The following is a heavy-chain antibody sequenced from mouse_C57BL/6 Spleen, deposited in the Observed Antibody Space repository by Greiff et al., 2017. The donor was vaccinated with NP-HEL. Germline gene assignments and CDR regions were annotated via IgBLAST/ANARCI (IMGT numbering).Heavy chain of an antibody. Sequence: DVKLVESGGGLVKPGGSLKLSCAASGFTFSDYGMHWVRQAPEKGLEWVAYISSGSSTIYYADTVKGRFTISRDNAKNTLFLQMTSLRSEDTAMYYCAIDYYGSSYPLFDVWGTGTTVTVSS. V-gene: IGHV5-17*01. CDR3: AIDYYGSSYPLFDV. D-gene: IGHD1-1*01. CDR1: GFTFSDYG. J-gene: IGHJ1*03. CDR2: ISSGSSTI.